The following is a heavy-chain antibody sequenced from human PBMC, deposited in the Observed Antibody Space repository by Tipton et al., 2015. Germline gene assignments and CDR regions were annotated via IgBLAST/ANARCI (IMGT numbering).Heavy chain of an antibody. CDR3: ARESAAGTWYGMDV. D-gene: IGHD6-13*01. J-gene: IGHJ6*02. CDR2: IYYSGTT. V-gene: IGHV4-59*12. Sequence: TLSLTCTVSGGSIRSYYWNWIRQPPGKGLEWIGYIYYSGTTNYNPSLTSRVTILLDTPKNQFSLDLSPVTAADTAVYYCARESAAGTWYGMDVWGQGTTVTVSS. CDR1: GGSIRSYY.